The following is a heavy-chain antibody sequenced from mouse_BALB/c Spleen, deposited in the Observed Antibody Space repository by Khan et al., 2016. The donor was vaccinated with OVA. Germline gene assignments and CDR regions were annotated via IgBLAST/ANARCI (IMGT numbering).Heavy chain of an antibody. V-gene: IGHV3-2*02. D-gene: IGHD3-2*02. Sequence: VKLKESGPGLVKPSQSLSLTCTVTGYSITSDYAWNWIRQFPGNKLEWMGYISYSGNTKYNPSLTSRISITRDTSKNQFFLQLNFVTIEDTATYYCARIQGGDFDYWGQGTTLTVSS. CDR3: ARIQGGDFDY. CDR1: GYSITSDYA. J-gene: IGHJ2*01. CDR2: ISYSGNT.